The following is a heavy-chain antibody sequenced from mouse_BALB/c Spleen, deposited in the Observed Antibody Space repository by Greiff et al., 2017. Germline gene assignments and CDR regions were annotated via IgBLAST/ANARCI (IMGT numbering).Heavy chain of an antibody. CDR1: GYTFTSYW. Sequence: QVQLQQPGAELVKPGASVKLSCKASGYTFTSYWMHWVKQTPVHGLEWIGAIDPETGGTAYNQKFKGKATLTADKSSSTAYMELRSLTSEDSAVYYCARSTMIPWFAYWGQGTLVTVSA. J-gene: IGHJ3*01. CDR2: IDPETGGT. D-gene: IGHD2-4*01. V-gene: IGHV1-15*01. CDR3: ARSTMIPWFAY.